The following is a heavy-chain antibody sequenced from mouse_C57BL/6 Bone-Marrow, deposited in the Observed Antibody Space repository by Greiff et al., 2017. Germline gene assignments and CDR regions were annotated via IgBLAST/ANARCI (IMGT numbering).Heavy chain of an antibody. CDR2: IRNKANGYTT. V-gene: IGHV7-3*01. CDR3: ARSGDVDFDY. J-gene: IGHJ2*01. Sequence: EVMLVESGGGLVQPGGSLSLSCAASGFTFTDYYMSWVRQPPGKALEWLGFIRNKANGYTTEYSASVTGRFTISRDNSQSILYLQMNALRAEDSATYYCARSGDVDFDYWGQGTTLTVSS. CDR1: GFTFTDYY. D-gene: IGHD3-2*02.